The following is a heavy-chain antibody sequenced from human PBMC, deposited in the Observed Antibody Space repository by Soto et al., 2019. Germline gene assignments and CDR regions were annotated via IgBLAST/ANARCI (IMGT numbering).Heavy chain of an antibody. J-gene: IGHJ6*02. Sequence: SETLSLTCTVSGGSIRNYDWSWIRQPPGKGLEWIGYIYYSGSTSYNPSLKSRVTISVDTSKNQFSLKLRSVTAADTAVYYCGSDRSSGWDQGYGMDVWGQGTTVTVSS. V-gene: IGHV4-59*01. CDR1: GGSIRNYD. CDR3: GSDRSSGWDQGYGMDV. D-gene: IGHD6-19*01. CDR2: IYYSGST.